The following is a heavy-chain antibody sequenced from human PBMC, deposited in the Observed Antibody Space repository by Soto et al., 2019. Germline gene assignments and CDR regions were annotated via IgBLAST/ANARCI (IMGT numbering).Heavy chain of an antibody. D-gene: IGHD3-10*01. V-gene: IGHV4-34*01. CDR2: INHSGST. CDR1: GGSFSGYY. Sequence: SETLSLTCAVYGGSFSGYYWSWIRQPPGKGLEWIGEINHSGSTNYNPSLKSRVTISVDTSKNQFSQKLSAGTAADTAVYYCAASPKYGSGSYSRYGMDVWGQGTTVTVSS. J-gene: IGHJ6*02. CDR3: AASPKYGSGSYSRYGMDV.